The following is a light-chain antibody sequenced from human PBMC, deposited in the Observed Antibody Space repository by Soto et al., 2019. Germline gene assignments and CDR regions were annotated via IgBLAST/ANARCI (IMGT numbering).Light chain of an antibody. CDR2: DVS. V-gene: IGLV2-14*01. CDR1: RSDVGGYNY. Sequence: QSVLTQPASVSGSPGQSITISCTGTRSDVGGYNYVSWYQQHPGKAPKLMIYDVSNRLSGVSNRFSGSKSGNTASLTISGLQAEDEADYYCSSYTSSSLYVFGTGTKLTVL. CDR3: SSYTSSSLYV. J-gene: IGLJ1*01.